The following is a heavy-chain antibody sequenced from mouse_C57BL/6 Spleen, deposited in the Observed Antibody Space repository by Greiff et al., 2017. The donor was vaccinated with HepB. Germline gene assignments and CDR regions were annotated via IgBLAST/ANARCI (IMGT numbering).Heavy chain of an antibody. CDR2: IDPSDSYT. V-gene: IGHV1-69*01. Sequence: QVQLQQPGAELVMPGASVKLSCKASGYTFTSYWMHWVKQRPGQGLEWIGEIDPSDSYTNYNQKFKGKSTLTVDKSSSTAYMQLSSLTSEDSAVYYCARGPRSAMDYWGQGTSVTVSS. CDR3: ARGPRSAMDY. CDR1: GYTFTSYW. J-gene: IGHJ4*01.